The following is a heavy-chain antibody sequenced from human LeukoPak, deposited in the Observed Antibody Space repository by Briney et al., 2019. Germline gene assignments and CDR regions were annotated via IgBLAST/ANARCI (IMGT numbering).Heavy chain of an antibody. CDR3: ARSRSYDAFDI. V-gene: IGHV3-21*01. D-gene: IGHD1-26*01. Sequence: PGGSLRLSCAASGFTFSSYRMNWVRQAPGKGLEWVSSITSSSSYIYYADSVKGRFTISRDNAKNSLYLQMNSLRAEDTAVYYCARSRSYDAFDIWGQGTMVTVSS. J-gene: IGHJ3*02. CDR1: GFTFSSYR. CDR2: ITSSSSYI.